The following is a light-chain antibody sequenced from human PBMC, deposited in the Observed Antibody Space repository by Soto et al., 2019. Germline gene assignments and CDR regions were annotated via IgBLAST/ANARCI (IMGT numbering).Light chain of an antibody. Sequence: DIQMTQSPSSVSASVGDRVTITCRASQDISSWLAWYQLKPGKAPKFLIYAASSLESGVPSSLSSRGSGTDFTLAICNLQTEDFATYYFGPGNSLPVTPGPGTKVD. V-gene: IGKV1-12*01. J-gene: IGKJ3*01. CDR3: GPGNSLPVT. CDR2: AAS. CDR1: QDISSW.